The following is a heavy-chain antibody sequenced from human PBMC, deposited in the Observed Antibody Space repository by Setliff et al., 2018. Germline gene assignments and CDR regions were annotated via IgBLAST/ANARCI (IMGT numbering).Heavy chain of an antibody. CDR3: AREGVDTRSSTDYRYYMDV. V-gene: IGHV1-18*01. CDR2: NSV. Sequence: ASVKVSCKASGYTFSRYGISWVRQAPGQGLEWMGWNSVYAREFQGRVTMTIDTPTSTAYMELRSLRSDDTAVYYCAREGVDTRSSTDYRYYMDVWGKGTTVTVSS. J-gene: IGHJ6*03. D-gene: IGHD5-18*01. CDR1: GYTFSRYG.